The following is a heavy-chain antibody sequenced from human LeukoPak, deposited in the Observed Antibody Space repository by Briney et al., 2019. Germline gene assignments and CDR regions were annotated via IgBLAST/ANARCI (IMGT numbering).Heavy chain of an antibody. CDR1: GYTFTGYY. D-gene: IGHD4-17*01. V-gene: IGHV1-2*02. J-gene: IGHJ4*02. Sequence: ASVKVSCKASGYTFTGYYMHWVRQAPGQGLEWMGWINPNSGGTNYAQKFQGRVTMTRDTSISTAYMELSRLRSDDTAVYYCARDTPMTTVTNREFDYWGQGTLVTVSS. CDR3: ARDTPMTTVTNREFDY. CDR2: INPNSGGT.